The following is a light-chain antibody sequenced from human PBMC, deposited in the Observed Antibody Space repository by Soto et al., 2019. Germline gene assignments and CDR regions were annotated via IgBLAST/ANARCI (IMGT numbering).Light chain of an antibody. J-gene: IGLJ1*01. Sequence: QSALTQPPSVSEAPGQRVTISCTGSSSNIGAGYEAHWYQQVPGTAPKLLIYENNNRPSGVPDRFSGSKSGTPASLAITGLQAEDEAEYYCQSYDSSLSGYVFGTGTKLTVL. V-gene: IGLV1-40*01. CDR1: SSNIGAGYE. CDR3: QSYDSSLSGYV. CDR2: ENN.